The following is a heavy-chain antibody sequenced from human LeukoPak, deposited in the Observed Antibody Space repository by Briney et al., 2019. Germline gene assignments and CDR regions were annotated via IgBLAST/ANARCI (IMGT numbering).Heavy chain of an antibody. CDR2: IYSGGTT. Sequence: GGSLRLSCAASGFTVSSNYMSWVRQAPGKGQEWVSVIYSGGTTYYADSVKGRFTISRDNSNNTLYLQMNSLGAEDTAVYYCARGPVTRFEIWGQGTMVTVSS. CDR3: ARGPVTRFEI. V-gene: IGHV3-53*01. D-gene: IGHD4-17*01. CDR1: GFTVSSNY. J-gene: IGHJ3*02.